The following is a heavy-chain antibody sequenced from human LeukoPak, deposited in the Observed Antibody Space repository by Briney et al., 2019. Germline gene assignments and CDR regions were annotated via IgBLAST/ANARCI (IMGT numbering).Heavy chain of an antibody. V-gene: IGHV1-69*02. J-gene: IGHJ4*02. CDR1: GGTFSSYT. Sequence: SVKVSCKASGGTFSSYTISWVRQAPGQGLEWMGRIIPILGIANYAQKIQGTVTITADTSTSTDYMELSSLRSEDTAVYYCARVRYSSSFPSKTYYFDYWGQGTLVTVSS. D-gene: IGHD6-13*01. CDR2: IIPILGIA. CDR3: ARVRYSSSFPSKTYYFDY.